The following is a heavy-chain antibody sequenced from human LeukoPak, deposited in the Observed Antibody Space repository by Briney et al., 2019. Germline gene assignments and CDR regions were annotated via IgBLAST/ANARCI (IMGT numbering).Heavy chain of an antibody. V-gene: IGHV3-9*01. CDR1: GFTFDDYA. D-gene: IGHD3-3*01. J-gene: IGHJ4*02. Sequence: PGGSLRLSCAASGFTFDDYAMHWVRQAPGKGLQWVSGVIWNSVSIGYAGSVKGRFTISRDNAKNSLYLQMNSLRAEDTALYYCAKEISDFWSGYSNTAFDYWGQGTLVTVSS. CDR3: AKEISDFWSGYSNTAFDY. CDR2: VIWNSVSI.